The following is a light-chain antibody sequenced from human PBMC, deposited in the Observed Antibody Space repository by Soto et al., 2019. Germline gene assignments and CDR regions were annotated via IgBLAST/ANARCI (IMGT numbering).Light chain of an antibody. CDR2: AAS. CDR1: QSISSY. Sequence: DIQMTQSPSSLSAPVGDRVTITCRASQSISSYLNWYQQKPGKAPKLVIYAASSLQSGVPSRFSGSGSGTDVTLTISSLQSEDFAVYHCQQYSRWPWTFGQGTKVDIK. V-gene: IGKV1-39*01. J-gene: IGKJ1*01. CDR3: QQYSRWPWT.